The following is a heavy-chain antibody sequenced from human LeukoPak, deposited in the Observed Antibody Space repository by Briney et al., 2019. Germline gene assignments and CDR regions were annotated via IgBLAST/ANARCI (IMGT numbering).Heavy chain of an antibody. Sequence: SETLSLTCTVSGYSISSGYYWGWIRQPPGKGLEWIETIYHSGSTYYNPSLKSRVTISVDTSKNQFSLKLTSVTAADTAVYYCARVRGYCSSTICYRYYFDYWGQGTLVTVSS. CDR3: ARVRGYCSSTICYRYYFDY. J-gene: IGHJ4*02. V-gene: IGHV4-38-2*02. D-gene: IGHD2-2*01. CDR1: GYSISSGYY. CDR2: IYHSGST.